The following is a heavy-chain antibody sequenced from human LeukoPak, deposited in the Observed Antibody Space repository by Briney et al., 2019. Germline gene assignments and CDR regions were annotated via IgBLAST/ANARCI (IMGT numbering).Heavy chain of an antibody. CDR2: IYYSGST. CDR1: GGSIRSSSYY. V-gene: IGHV4-39*01. CDR3: ARQRSVIRRAYYYYYG. Sequence: SETLSLTCTVSGGSIRSSSYYWGWLRQPPGRGREWLGYIYYSGSTYYNPSLKSRVTISVHTSKNQFSLKLSSVTAADRAVYYCARQRSVIRRAYYYYYG. J-gene: IGHJ6*01. D-gene: IGHD2/OR15-2a*01.